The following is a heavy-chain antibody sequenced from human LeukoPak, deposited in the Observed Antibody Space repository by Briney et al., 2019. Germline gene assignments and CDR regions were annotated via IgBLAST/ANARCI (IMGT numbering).Heavy chain of an antibody. CDR1: GFTFSSHD. CDR3: ARGGGYYAIDY. V-gene: IGHV3-13*01. CDR2: IGVAANT. J-gene: IGHJ4*02. D-gene: IGHD1-26*01. Sequence: GGSLRLSCAASGFTFSSHDMHWVRQATGKGLEWVSAIGVAANTFYSGSVKGRFTISRENAKNSLYLLMSSLRAEDTAVYYCARGGGYYAIDYWGQETLVTVSS.